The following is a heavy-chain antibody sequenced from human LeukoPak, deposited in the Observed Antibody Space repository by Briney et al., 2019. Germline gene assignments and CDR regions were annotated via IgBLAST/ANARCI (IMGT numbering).Heavy chain of an antibody. D-gene: IGHD1-26*01. CDR3: AKSRSNSGGYGASDI. J-gene: IGHJ3*02. CDR1: GFTFSSYA. V-gene: IGHV3-23*01. Sequence: GGSLRLSCAASGFTFSSYAMSWVRQAPGKGLEWDSAISGSGGSTYYADSVKGRFTISRDNSKNTLYLQMNSLRAEDTAVYYCAKSRSNSGGYGASDIWGQGTMVTVSS. CDR2: ISGSGGST.